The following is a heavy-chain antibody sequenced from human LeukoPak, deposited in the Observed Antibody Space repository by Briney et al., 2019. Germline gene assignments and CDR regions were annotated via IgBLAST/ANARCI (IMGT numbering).Heavy chain of an antibody. Sequence: HRASVKVSCTASGYTFTSYYMHWVRQAPGQGLEWMGWINPNSGGTNYAQKFQGRVTMTRDTSISTAYMELSRLRSDDTAVYYCARDSGSYYVFDHWGQGTLVTVSS. V-gene: IGHV1-2*02. CDR2: INPNSGGT. CDR3: ARDSGSYYVFDH. CDR1: GYTFTSYY. D-gene: IGHD1-26*01. J-gene: IGHJ4*02.